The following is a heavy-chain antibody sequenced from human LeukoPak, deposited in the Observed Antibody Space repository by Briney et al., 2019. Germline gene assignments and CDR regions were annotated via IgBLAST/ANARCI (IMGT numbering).Heavy chain of an antibody. J-gene: IGHJ4*02. CDR2: MYYSGNT. Sequence: SETLSLTCTVSGDSITDHYWSWLRQPPGKGLEWIGCMYYSGNTNYNPSLKSRVAMSIDTSKNQFSLNLSSVTATDTAVYYCARTRDGDKFDYWGQGTLVTVSS. V-gene: IGHV4-59*11. D-gene: IGHD5-24*01. CDR1: GDSITDHY. CDR3: ARTRDGDKFDY.